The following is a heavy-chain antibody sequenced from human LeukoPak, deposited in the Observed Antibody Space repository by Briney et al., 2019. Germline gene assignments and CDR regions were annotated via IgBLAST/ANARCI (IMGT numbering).Heavy chain of an antibody. CDR2: ISSSGSTI. J-gene: IGHJ5*02. D-gene: IGHD3-9*01. V-gene: IGHV3-11*01. Sequence: GGSLRLSCAASGFTFSDYYMSWIRQAPGKGLEWVSYISSSGSTIYYADSVKGRFTISRDNAKNSLYLQMNSLRAEDTAVYYCARDLRYDILLWFNPWGQGTLVTVSS. CDR1: GFTFSDYY. CDR3: ARDLRYDILLWFNP.